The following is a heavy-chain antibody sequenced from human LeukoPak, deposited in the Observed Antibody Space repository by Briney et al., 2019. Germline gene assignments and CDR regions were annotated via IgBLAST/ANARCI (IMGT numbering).Heavy chain of an antibody. CDR1: GFTFSSYT. Sequence: GGSLRLSCAASGFTFSSYTMNWVRQAPGKGLEWVSFISVSDATIYYADSVKGRFTISRDNAKNSLYLQMNSLRDEDTAVYYCVRDHAWGMDVWGQGTTVTVSS. J-gene: IGHJ6*02. CDR3: VRDHAWGMDV. CDR2: ISVSDATI. V-gene: IGHV3-48*02.